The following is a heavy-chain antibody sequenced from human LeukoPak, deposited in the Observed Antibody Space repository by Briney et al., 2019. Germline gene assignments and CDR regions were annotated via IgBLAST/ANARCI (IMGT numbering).Heavy chain of an antibody. V-gene: IGHV3-7*01. CDR1: GFSFSSNC. CDR2: IKEDGNEI. CDR3: ATGGAVAGRFAY. Sequence: GGSLRLSCAVSGFSFSSNCMSWVRQAPGKGLEWVAKIKEDGNEIYYVDSVKGRFTISRDNTKNSLFLQMNSLRAEDAAVYYCATGGAVAGRFAYWGQGTLVTVSS. J-gene: IGHJ4*02. D-gene: IGHD6-19*01.